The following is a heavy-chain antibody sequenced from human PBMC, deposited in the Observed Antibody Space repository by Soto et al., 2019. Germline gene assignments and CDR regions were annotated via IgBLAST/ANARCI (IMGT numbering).Heavy chain of an antibody. CDR1: GFTFSSYA. D-gene: IGHD6-13*01. CDR2: ISYDGINK. CDR3: ARSGGSNGLRGDMDV. V-gene: IGHV3-30-3*01. J-gene: IGHJ6*02. Sequence: ELTLRLSWSASGFTFSSYAIYCVRHAPGKGLEWVALISYDGINKYYAASVKGRFTIARDSSKNTLFLQMNSLRPEDTALYCCARSGGSNGLRGDMDVWGQGNTVTVS.